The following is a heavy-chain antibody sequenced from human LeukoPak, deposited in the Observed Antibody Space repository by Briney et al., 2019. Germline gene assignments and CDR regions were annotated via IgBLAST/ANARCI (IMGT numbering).Heavy chain of an antibody. CDR2: ISAYNGNT. D-gene: IGHD1-1*01. CDR1: GYTFTSYG. J-gene: IGHJ5*02. Sequence: ASVKVSCKASGYTFTSYGISWVRQAPGQGLEWMGWISAYNGNTNYAQKLQGRVTMTTDTSTSTAYMELRSLRSDDTAVYHCARVNLAETTSLWFDPWGQGTLVAVSS. CDR3: ARVNLAETTSLWFDP. V-gene: IGHV1-18*01.